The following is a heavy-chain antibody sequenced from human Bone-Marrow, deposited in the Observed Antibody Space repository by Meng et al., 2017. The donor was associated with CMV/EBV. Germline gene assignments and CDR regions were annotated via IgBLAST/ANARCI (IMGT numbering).Heavy chain of an antibody. CDR1: GGSFSGYY. CDR2: INHSGST. CDR3: ARDKEGILGH. J-gene: IGHJ4*02. Sequence: LTCAVYGGSFSGYYWSWIRQPTGKGLEWIGEINHSGSTNYNPSLKSRVTISLDTSKNQFSLKLGSVTAADTAVYYCARDKEGILGHWGQGTLVTVSS. D-gene: IGHD3/OR15-3a*01. V-gene: IGHV4-34*01.